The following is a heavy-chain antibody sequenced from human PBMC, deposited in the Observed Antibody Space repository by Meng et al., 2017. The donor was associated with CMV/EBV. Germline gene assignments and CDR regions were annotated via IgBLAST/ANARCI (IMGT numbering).Heavy chain of an antibody. Sequence: QVQLQESGPGLVKPSEPLSLTCTVSGGSISSYYWSWIRQPAGKGLEWIGRIYTSGSTNYSPSLKSRVTMSVDTSKNQFSLKLSSVTAADTAVYYCARHGDTAMVVGIDYWGQGTLVTVSS. D-gene: IGHD5-18*01. CDR2: IYTSGST. CDR3: ARHGDTAMVVGIDY. J-gene: IGHJ4*02. CDR1: GGSISSYY. V-gene: IGHV4-4*07.